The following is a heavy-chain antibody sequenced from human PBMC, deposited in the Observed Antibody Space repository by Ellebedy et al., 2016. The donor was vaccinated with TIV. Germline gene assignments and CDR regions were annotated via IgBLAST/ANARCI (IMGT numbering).Heavy chain of an antibody. CDR2: IYDGGVT. CDR1: GDNISSYL. J-gene: IGHJ3*02. D-gene: IGHD4/OR15-4a*01. V-gene: IGHV4-59*01. CDR3: ARNFDYGDYGDSYLDI. Sequence: SETLSLXXSVSGDNISSYLWSWIRQSPEKGLEWIAYIYDGGVTKYNPSLKSRATISLDTSKNQFSLKLNSVTAADAAVYYCARNFDYGDYGDSYLDIWGQGTQVAVSS.